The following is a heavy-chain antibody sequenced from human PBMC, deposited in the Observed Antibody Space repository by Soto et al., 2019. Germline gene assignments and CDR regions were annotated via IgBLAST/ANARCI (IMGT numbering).Heavy chain of an antibody. CDR1: GYTFTGYY. D-gene: IGHD6-19*01. CDR2: INPNSGGT. CDR3: ARGSGIAVAEA. V-gene: IGHV1-2*02. J-gene: IGHJ5*02. Sequence: ASVKVSCKASGYTFTGYYMHCVRQAPGQGLEWMGWINPNSGGTNYAQKFQGRVTMTRDTSISTAYMELSSLRSEDTAVYYCARGSGIAVAEAWGQGTLVTVSS.